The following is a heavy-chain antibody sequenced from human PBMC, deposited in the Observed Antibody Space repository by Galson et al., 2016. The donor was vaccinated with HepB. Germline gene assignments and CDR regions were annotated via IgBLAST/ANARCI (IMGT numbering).Heavy chain of an antibody. Sequence: SETLSLTCAVSGGSISTSTTNWWAWVRQPPGKGLVWIGEIDHSGHANYNPSLKNRVTISLDKSKNEFSMKLISVTAADTSFYYCARVRTGDELGFDPWGQGTLVTVS. CDR2: IDHSGHA. CDR1: GGSISTSTTNW. V-gene: IGHV4-4*02. J-gene: IGHJ5*02. CDR3: ARVRTGDELGFDP. D-gene: IGHD1-1*01.